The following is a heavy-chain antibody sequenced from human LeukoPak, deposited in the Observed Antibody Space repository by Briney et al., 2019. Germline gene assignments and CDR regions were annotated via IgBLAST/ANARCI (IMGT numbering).Heavy chain of an antibody. D-gene: IGHD3-9*01. CDR2: ISGSGGST. CDR1: GLTFSSYA. V-gene: IGHV3-23*01. Sequence: GGSLRLSCAASGLTFSSYAMSWVRQAPGKGLEWVSAISGSGGSTYYADSVKGRFTISRDNSKNTLYLQMNSLRAEATAVYYCAKGTYDILTGYYDPWGQGTLVTVSS. CDR3: AKGTYDILTGYYDP. J-gene: IGHJ5*02.